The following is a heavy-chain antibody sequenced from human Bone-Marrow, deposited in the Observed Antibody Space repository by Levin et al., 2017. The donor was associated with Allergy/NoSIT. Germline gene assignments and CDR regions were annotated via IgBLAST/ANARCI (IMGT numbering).Heavy chain of an antibody. J-gene: IGHJ4*02. CDR3: AKYCSGGSCHLPLNNFDY. CDR2: ISAYNGDT. CDR1: GYTFTHYG. V-gene: IGHV1-18*01. D-gene: IGHD2-15*01. Sequence: ASVKVSCQASGYTFTHYGITWVRQAPGQGLEWMGWISAYNGDTNYAQKLQGRVTMTTDTSTSTAYMELRSLRSDDTAVYYCAKYCSGGSCHLPLNNFDYWGQGTLVTVSS.